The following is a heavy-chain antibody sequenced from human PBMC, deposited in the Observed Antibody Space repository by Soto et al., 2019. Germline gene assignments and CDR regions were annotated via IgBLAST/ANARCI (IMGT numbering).Heavy chain of an antibody. CDR3: ARASAYTATDFDY. V-gene: IGHV4-39*07. CDR1: GGSISSSSYY. Sequence: SETLSLTCTVSGGSISSSSYYWAWVRQPPGKGLEWIGSIFYSGNTHYNPALRSRLTISVDTPKNQFSLKLSSVTAADTAVYYCARASAYTATDFDYWGQGTLVTVSS. J-gene: IGHJ4*02. D-gene: IGHD2-15*01. CDR2: IFYSGNT.